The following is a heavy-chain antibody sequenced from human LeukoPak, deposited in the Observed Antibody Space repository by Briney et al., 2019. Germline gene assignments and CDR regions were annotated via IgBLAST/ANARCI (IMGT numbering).Heavy chain of an antibody. V-gene: IGHV1-2*02. Sequence: ASVKVSCKASGYTFTGYYMHWVRQAPRQGLEWMGWINPNSGGTNYAQKFQGRVTMTRDTSISTAYMELSRLRSDDTAVYYCARDRGYCTNGVCYEFYYYYYMDVWGKGTTVTVSS. J-gene: IGHJ6*03. CDR2: INPNSGGT. CDR1: GYTFTGYY. D-gene: IGHD2-8*01. CDR3: ARDRGYCTNGVCYEFYYYYYMDV.